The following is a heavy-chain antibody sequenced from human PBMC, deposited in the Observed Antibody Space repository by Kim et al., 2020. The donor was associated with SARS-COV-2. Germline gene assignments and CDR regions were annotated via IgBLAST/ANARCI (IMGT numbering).Heavy chain of an antibody. CDR3: ARLSDDIWGASHPELFDD. CDR1: GGSISSNTFY. D-gene: IGHD3-9*01. J-gene: IGHJ4*02. CDR2: ISYRGTT. Sequence: SETLSLTCTVSGGSISSNTFYWGWLRQPPGQGLEWIASISYRGTTHYNPFLKRRVTISVDTSKSQFSLRRNSVTAADTAVYYCARLSDDIWGASHPELFDDWGQGTVVSVSS. V-gene: IGHV4-39*01.